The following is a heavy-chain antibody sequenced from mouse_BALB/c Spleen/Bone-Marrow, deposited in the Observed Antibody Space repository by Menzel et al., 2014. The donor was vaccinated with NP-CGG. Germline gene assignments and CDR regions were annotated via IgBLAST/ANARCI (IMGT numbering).Heavy chain of an antibody. CDR1: GLTFTDYY. D-gene: IGHD2-1*01. Sequence: EVHLVESGGGLVQPGGSLRLSCATSGLTFTDYYMSWVRQPPGKALEWLGFIRNKANGYTTEYSASVKGRFTISRDNSQSILYLQMNPLRAEDSATYYCARSLYPRAMDYWGQGTSVTVSS. CDR3: ARSLYPRAMDY. J-gene: IGHJ4*01. V-gene: IGHV7-3*02. CDR2: IRNKANGYTT.